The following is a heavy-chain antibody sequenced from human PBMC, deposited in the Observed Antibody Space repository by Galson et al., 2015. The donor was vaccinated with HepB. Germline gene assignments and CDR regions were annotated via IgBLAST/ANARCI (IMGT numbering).Heavy chain of an antibody. Sequence: SETLSLTCTVSGGSISSSSYYWGWIRQPPGKGLEWIGSIYYSGSTYYNPSLKSRVTISVDTSKNQFSLKLSSVTAADTAVYYCARPARYSYGYNVWFDPWGQGTLVTVSS. D-gene: IGHD5-18*01. CDR2: IYYSGST. V-gene: IGHV4-39*01. J-gene: IGHJ5*02. CDR1: GGSISSSSYY. CDR3: ARPARYSYGYNVWFDP.